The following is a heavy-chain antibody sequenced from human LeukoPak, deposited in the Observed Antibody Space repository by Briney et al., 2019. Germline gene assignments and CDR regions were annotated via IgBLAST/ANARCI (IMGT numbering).Heavy chain of an antibody. J-gene: IGHJ6*02. Sequence: SVKVSCRASGGTFSSYAISWVRQAPGQGLEWMGGIIPIFGTANYAQKFQGRVTIAADESTSTAYMELSSLRSEDTAVYYCARDIVSSGYYYYCGMDVWGQGTTVTVSS. V-gene: IGHV1-69*13. CDR3: ARDIVSSGYYYYCGMDV. CDR1: GGTFSSYA. D-gene: IGHD3-22*01. CDR2: IIPIFGTA.